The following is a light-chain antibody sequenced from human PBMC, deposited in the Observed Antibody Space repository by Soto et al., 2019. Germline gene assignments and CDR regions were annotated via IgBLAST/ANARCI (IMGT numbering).Light chain of an antibody. CDR3: QQSYSSPPT. CDR2: AAS. Sequence: TQSPGTLSLSPGERATLSCRASQSISNHLNWYQQKPGKAPKLLIFAASSLQSGVPSRFSGSRSGPDFTLTISSLQPEDFATYYCQQSYSSPPTFGQGTKVEIK. CDR1: QSISNH. V-gene: IGKV1-39*01. J-gene: IGKJ1*01.